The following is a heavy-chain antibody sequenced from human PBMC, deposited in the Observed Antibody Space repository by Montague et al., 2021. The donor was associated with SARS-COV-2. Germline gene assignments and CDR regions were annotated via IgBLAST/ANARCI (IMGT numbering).Heavy chain of an antibody. D-gene: IGHD1-7*01. Sequence: SLRLSCAASGFRFSDYYMSWIRQAPGKGPEWVSDISSSGTYTSSADSVKGRFTISRDNAKNSLYLHLNSLRAEDTAVYYCARGGGRYNWNYEGGFDLWGRGTLVTVSS. CDR3: ARGGGRYNWNYEGGFDL. CDR2: ISSSGTYT. CDR1: GFRFSDYY. V-gene: IGHV3-11*06. J-gene: IGHJ2*01.